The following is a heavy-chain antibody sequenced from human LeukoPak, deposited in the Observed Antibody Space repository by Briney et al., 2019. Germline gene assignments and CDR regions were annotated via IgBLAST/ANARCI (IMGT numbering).Heavy chain of an antibody. D-gene: IGHD3-10*01. Sequence: PSETLSLTCTVSGGSISSSSYCWGWARQPPGEGLEWVGSIYYSGSTYYNPSRGRRATISVDTSKNQFPLKLSSVTAADTPVYYCPRHQIGYYGSGSYSRFDYWGQGTLVTVSS. CDR2: IYYSGST. V-gene: IGHV4-39*01. CDR3: PRHQIGYYGSGSYSRFDY. J-gene: IGHJ4*02. CDR1: GGSISSSSYC.